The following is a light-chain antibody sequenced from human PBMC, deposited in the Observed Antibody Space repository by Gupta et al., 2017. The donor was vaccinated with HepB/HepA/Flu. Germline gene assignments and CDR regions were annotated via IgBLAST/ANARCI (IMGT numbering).Light chain of an antibody. CDR3: QGGDSSSDQPGEV. CDR1: NIGSKR. Sequence: SYVLTQPPSVSVAPGKTARITCGGNNIGSKRVHWYQQKQGQAPVLVVYDDSDRPSGLPERFSGSNSGNTATLTISRVKAGDEADYYCQGGDSSSDQPGEVFGTGTKVTVL. CDR2: DDS. V-gene: IGLV3-21*03. J-gene: IGLJ1*01.